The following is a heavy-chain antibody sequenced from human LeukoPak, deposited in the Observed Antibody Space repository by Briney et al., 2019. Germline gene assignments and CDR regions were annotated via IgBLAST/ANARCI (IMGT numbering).Heavy chain of an antibody. V-gene: IGHV1-18*01. CDR2: TSGDHENT. CDR3: ARDGMVREVISAFDV. CDR1: GYKFIDYG. Sequence: ASVKVSCKTSGYKFIDYGISWVRQAPGQELEWMGDTSGDHENTKYAQKFQGRVTMTIDTSTTTAYMEPRSLTSDDTAVYYCARDGMVREVISAFDVWGQGTLVTVSP. J-gene: IGHJ3*01. D-gene: IGHD3-10*01.